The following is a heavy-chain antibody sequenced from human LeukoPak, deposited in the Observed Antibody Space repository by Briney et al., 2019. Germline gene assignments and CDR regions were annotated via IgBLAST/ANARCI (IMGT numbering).Heavy chain of an antibody. CDR3: ATHRTNNYGSGQPFDF. CDR1: GGFISGNSYY. Sequence: SETLSLTCTVSGGFISGNSYYWAWIRQPPGKGLEWIASIHYSGRTNYSPTLQSRVSISVDMSQNQFSLKVNSVTAADTAVYYCATHRTNNYGSGQPFDFWGQGTLVTVSS. D-gene: IGHD3-10*01. V-gene: IGHV4-39*01. CDR2: IHYSGRT. J-gene: IGHJ4*02.